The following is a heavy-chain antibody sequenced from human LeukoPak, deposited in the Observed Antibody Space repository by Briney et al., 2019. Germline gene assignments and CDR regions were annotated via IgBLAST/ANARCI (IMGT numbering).Heavy chain of an antibody. CDR2: INHSGST. Sequence: SETLSLTCAVYGGSFSGYYWNWIRQPPGKGLEWIGEINHSGSTNFNPSLKSRVTISVDTSKNQFSLKLSSVTAADTAVYYCARAIAAPVFFDYWGQGTLVTVSS. CDR1: GGSFSGYY. J-gene: IGHJ4*02. V-gene: IGHV4-34*01. CDR3: ARAIAAPVFFDY. D-gene: IGHD6-13*01.